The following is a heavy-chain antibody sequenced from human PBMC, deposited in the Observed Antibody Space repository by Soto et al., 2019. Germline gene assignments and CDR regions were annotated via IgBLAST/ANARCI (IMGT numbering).Heavy chain of an antibody. CDR3: ASIAPHITGTPINLLDL. J-gene: IGHJ5*02. CDR2: IIPIFGTA. V-gene: IGHV1-69*13. CDR1: GGTFSIYA. D-gene: IGHD1-7*01. Sequence: SEKGACNASGGTFSIYAISWVRQAPGQGLEWMGGIIPIFGTANYAQKFQGRVTITADESTSTAYMELSSLRSEDTDVYYCASIAPHITGTPINLLDLWGKRTLVIVSS.